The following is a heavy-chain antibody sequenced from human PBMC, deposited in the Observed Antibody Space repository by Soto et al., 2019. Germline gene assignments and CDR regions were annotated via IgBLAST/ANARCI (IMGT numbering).Heavy chain of an antibody. CDR3: AAGFPPDF. CDR1: RFTIGNYW. CDR2: XXXXXXXX. D-gene: IGHD3-10*01. Sequence: EVLLVESGGGLVQPGGSLTLSCAASRFTIGNYWMNWVRQAPGXGXXWXXXXXXXXXXXXXVGSVEGRFTIXRDNTKXXXXXXXXXXXXXXXXXXXXAAGFPPDFWGQGTRVTVSS. J-gene: IGHJ4*02. V-gene: IGHV3-7*01.